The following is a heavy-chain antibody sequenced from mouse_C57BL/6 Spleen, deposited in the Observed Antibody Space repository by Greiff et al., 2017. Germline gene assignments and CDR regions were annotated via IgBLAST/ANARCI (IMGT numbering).Heavy chain of an antibody. J-gene: IGHJ3*01. CDR2: IRSKSNNYAT. CDR3: VRDGYGSWFAY. Sequence: GGGLVQPKGSLKLSCAASGFSFNTYAMNWVRQAPGKGLEWVARIRSKSNNYATYYADSVKDRFTISRDDSESMLYLQMNNLKTEDTAMYYCVRDGYGSWFAYWGQGTLVTVSA. D-gene: IGHD2-2*01. V-gene: IGHV10-1*01. CDR1: GFSFNTYA.